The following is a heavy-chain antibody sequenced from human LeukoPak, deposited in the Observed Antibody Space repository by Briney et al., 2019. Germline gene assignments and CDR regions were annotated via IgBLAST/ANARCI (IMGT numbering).Heavy chain of an antibody. J-gene: IGHJ4*02. Sequence: GGSLRLSCAASGFTFDDYAMHWVRQAPGKGLEWVSGISWNVGSIDYADSVKGRFTISRDNAKNSLYLQMNSLRAEDTALYYCVKDMSDILTGFYLDYWSQGILVTVSS. CDR3: VKDMSDILTGFYLDY. D-gene: IGHD3-9*01. CDR2: ISWNVGSI. V-gene: IGHV3-9*01. CDR1: GFTFDDYA.